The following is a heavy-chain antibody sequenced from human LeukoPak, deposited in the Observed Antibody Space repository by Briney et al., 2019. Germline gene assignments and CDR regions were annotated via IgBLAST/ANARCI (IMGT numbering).Heavy chain of an antibody. CDR2: VNYSGRT. CDR3: ARDDYGSAYNWFDP. J-gene: IGHJ5*02. V-gene: IGHV4-34*01. Sequence: SETLSLTCAVSGGSLSEFYWNWIRQSPVKGLEWIGEVNYSGRTAYKPSLKSRVTMSVDTSKNQFSLKLSSVTGADTAVYYWARDDYGSAYNWFDPWGQGTLVTVSS. D-gene: IGHD3-10*01. CDR1: GGSLSEFY.